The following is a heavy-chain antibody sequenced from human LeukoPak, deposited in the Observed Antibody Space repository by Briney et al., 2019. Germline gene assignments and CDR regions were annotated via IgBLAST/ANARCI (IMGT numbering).Heavy chain of an antibody. CDR1: GFTFSSYW. Sequence: GGSLRLSCAASGFTFSSYWMSWARQAPGKGLEWVANIKQDGSEKYYVDSVKGRFTISRDNAKNSLYLQMNSLRAEDTAVYYCAREVVDTAMVTNFDYWGQGTLVTVSS. J-gene: IGHJ4*02. V-gene: IGHV3-7*01. CDR2: IKQDGSEK. CDR3: AREVVDTAMVTNFDY. D-gene: IGHD5-18*01.